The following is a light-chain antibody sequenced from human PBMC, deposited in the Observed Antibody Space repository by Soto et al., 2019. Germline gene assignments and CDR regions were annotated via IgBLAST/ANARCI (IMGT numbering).Light chain of an antibody. V-gene: IGKV3D-15*01. CDR2: GAS. CDR3: QQYNNWPPIT. Sequence: ETVMTQPPATLSVSPGERATLSCRASQSVSSKLAWYQQKPGQAPRLLIYGASTRATGIPARFSGSGSGTEFTLSISSLQSEDFAVYYCQQYNNWPPITFGQGTRLEI. J-gene: IGKJ5*01. CDR1: QSVSSK.